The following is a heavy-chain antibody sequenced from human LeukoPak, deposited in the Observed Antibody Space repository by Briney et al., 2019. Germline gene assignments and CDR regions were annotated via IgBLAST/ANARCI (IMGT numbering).Heavy chain of an antibody. CDR1: GGSISSGDYY. Sequence: SETLSLTCTASGGSISSGDYYWNWIRQPPGKGLEWIGYIYYSGSTYYNPSLKSRVTISVDTSKNQFSLRLSSVTAADTAVYYCAREVTTTVNYYYYYYGMDVWGQGTTVTVSS. CDR3: AREVTTTVNYYYYYYGMDV. D-gene: IGHD4-17*01. J-gene: IGHJ6*02. CDR2: IYYSGST. V-gene: IGHV4-30-4*01.